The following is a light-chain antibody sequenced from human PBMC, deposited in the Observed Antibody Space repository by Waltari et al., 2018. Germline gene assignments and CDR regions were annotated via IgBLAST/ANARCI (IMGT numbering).Light chain of an antibody. J-gene: IGKJ1*01. CDR1: QSIRSN. CDR2: AAS. Sequence: EIVMTQSPDTLSVFPGERATLSCRASQSIRSNLAWYQHKPGQAPRLLIYAASTRATGIPASFSGSGSGTEFTLTISSLQSEDFAVYFCQQYDNWLGTFGPGTKVEIK. V-gene: IGKV3-15*01. CDR3: QQYDNWLGT.